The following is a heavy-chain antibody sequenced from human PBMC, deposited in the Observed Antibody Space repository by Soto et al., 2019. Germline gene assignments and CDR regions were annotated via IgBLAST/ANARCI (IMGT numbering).Heavy chain of an antibody. Sequence: QVQLVQSGAEVKKPGASAKVSCKASGYTFTSYDISWVRQATGQGLEWMGCLNPNSGKTAYAQKLQGRITMTRTTSISTAYMELSSLRSEDTAVYYCARGGLNDYWGQGTLVTVSS. CDR2: LNPNSGKT. CDR3: ARGGLNDY. J-gene: IGHJ4*02. CDR1: GYTFTSYD. V-gene: IGHV1-8*01.